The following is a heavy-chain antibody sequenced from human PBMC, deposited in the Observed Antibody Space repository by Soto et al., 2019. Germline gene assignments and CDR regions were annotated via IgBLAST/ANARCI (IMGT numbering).Heavy chain of an antibody. CDR3: AKPIVAAVDYGMDV. CDR1: GFTFRSYD. D-gene: IGHD6-13*01. CDR2: ISFDGVKK. J-gene: IGHJ6*02. Sequence: QVQLVESGGGVVQPGRSLRLSCAASGFTFRSYDMHWVRQAPGKGLEWMGVISFDGVKKYYADSVQGRFTISRDSSKNKLYLQMNSLRAEDTAVYYCAKPIVAAVDYGMDVWGQGTTVTVSS. V-gene: IGHV3-30*18.